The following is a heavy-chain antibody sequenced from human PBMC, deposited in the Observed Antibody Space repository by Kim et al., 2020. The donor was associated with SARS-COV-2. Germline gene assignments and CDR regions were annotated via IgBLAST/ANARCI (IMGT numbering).Heavy chain of an antibody. CDR1: GFTFGSYA. CDR3: AKDSYSSSWNEQHYYYYYMDA. Sequence: GGSLRLSCAASGFTFGSYAMSWVRQAPGKGLEWVSAISGSGGSTYYADSVKGRFTISRDNSKNTLYLQMNSLRAEDTAVYYCAKDSYSSSWNEQHYYYYYMDAWGNGTTVTVSS. J-gene: IGHJ6*03. CDR2: ISGSGGST. V-gene: IGHV3-23*01. D-gene: IGHD6-13*01.